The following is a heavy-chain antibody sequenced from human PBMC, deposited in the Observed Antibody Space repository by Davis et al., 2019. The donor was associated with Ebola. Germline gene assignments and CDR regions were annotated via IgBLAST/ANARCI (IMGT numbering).Heavy chain of an antibody. D-gene: IGHD3-22*01. CDR1: PYTFTSYY. J-gene: IGHJ4*02. CDR2: INPRGGRT. Sequence: ASVPVSCKASPYTFTSYYMLWVRHAPGQGLEWLGVINPRGGRTTYAQKFQGRVTMTRVTSTSTFYMELSTLRSEDTAVYYCTRYYYHSTSIQPVFDYWGQGTLVTVSS. V-gene: IGHV1-46*03. CDR3: TRYYYHSTSIQPVFDY.